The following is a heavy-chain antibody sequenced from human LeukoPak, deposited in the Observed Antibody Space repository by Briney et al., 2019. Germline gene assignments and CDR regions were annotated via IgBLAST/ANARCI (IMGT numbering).Heavy chain of an antibody. CDR3: VRGYAGGTFDY. CDR1: GYTFTSYG. D-gene: IGHD3-16*01. Sequence: WASVKVSCKASGYTFTSYGISWVRQSPGQGLEWMGWISFYNGNTNYAQKLQGRVTMTIDTSTSTAYMELRSLRSDDTAVYYCVRGYAGGTFDYWGQGTLVTVSS. CDR2: ISFYNGNT. V-gene: IGHV1-18*01. J-gene: IGHJ4*02.